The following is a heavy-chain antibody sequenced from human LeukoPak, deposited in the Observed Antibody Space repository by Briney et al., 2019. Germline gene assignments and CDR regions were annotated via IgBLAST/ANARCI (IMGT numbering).Heavy chain of an antibody. J-gene: IGHJ4*02. D-gene: IGHD2-15*01. V-gene: IGHV3-23*01. CDR1: GFTFSTYG. CDR2: ISGSGGST. Sequence: GGSLRLSCAASGFTFSTYGMSWVRQAPGKGLEWVSGISGSGGSTYYVDSVKGRFTISRDNSKNTLYLQMNSLTVEDTAIYNCAKGSISGVVLVPATCAPNDYWGQGTLVTVSS. CDR3: AKGSISGVVLVPATCAPNDY.